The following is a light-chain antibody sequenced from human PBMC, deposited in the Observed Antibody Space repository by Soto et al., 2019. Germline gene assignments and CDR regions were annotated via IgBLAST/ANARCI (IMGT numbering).Light chain of an antibody. CDR2: DVY. V-gene: IGLV2-14*01. J-gene: IGLJ2*01. Sequence: QSALTQPASVSGSPGQSITISCTGTSSDFGGYDYVSWFQQYPGKAPSLMLYDVYRRPSGVSYRFSGSKSGNTASLTISGLQAEDEADYYCSSYTTTSTVVFGGGTKLTVL. CDR1: SSDFGGYDY. CDR3: SSYTTTSTVV.